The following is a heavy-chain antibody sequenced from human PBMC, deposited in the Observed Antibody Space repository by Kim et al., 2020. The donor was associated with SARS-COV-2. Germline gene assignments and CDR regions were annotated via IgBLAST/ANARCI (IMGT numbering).Heavy chain of an antibody. CDR3: ARELWFGELFPDYFDY. J-gene: IGHJ4*02. V-gene: IGHV1-18*01. Sequence: KLQGRVTMTTDTSTSTAYMELRSLRSDDTAVYYCARELWFGELFPDYFDYWGQGTLVTVSS. D-gene: IGHD3-10*01.